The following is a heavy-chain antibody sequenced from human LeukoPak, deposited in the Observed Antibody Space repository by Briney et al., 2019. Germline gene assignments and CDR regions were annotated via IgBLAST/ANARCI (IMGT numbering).Heavy chain of an antibody. CDR1: GGSISSGGYY. CDR2: IYYSGST. J-gene: IGHJ4*02. D-gene: IGHD3-10*01. CDR3: TITMVRGVIEAFDY. V-gene: IGHV4-31*09. Sequence: SETLSLTCTVSGGSISSGGYYWSWIRQHPGKGLEWIGYIYYSGSTYYNPSLKSRVTISVDTSKNQFSLKLSSVTAADTAVYYCTITMVRGVIEAFDYWGQGTLVTVSS.